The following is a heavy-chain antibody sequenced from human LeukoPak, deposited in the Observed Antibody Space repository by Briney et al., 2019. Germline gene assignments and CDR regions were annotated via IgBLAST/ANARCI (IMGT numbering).Heavy chain of an antibody. Sequence: PSETLSLTCTVSGGSTSSDYWSWIRQPPGKGLESLGYIYYSGSTNYNPSLESRVTISVDTSKNQFSLRLSSVTAADTAVYYCARGGSYIAFDYWGQGTLVTVSS. V-gene: IGHV4-59*08. J-gene: IGHJ4*02. CDR3: ARGGSYIAFDY. CDR2: IYYSGST. CDR1: GGSTSSDY. D-gene: IGHD1-26*01.